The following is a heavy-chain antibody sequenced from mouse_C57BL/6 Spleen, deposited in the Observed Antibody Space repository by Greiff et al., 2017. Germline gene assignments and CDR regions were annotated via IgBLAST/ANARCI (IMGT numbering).Heavy chain of an antibody. V-gene: IGHV1-82*01. D-gene: IGHD2-4*01. CDR3: ARKVYDYDAGMDY. CDR2: IYPGDGDT. J-gene: IGHJ4*01. CDR1: GYAFSSSW. Sequence: VQLQQSGPELVKPGASVKISCKASGYAFSSSWMNWVKQRPGKGLEWIGRIYPGDGDTNYNGKFKGKATLTADKSSSTAYMQLSSLTSEDSAVYFCARKVYDYDAGMDYWGQGTSVTVSS.